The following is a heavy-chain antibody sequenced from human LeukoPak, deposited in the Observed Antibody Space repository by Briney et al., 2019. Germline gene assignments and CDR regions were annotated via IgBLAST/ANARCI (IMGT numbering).Heavy chain of an antibody. D-gene: IGHD3-10*01. CDR2: IRYDGSHK. J-gene: IGHJ5*02. Sequence: GGSLRLSCAASGFIFSNYGMHWGRQAPGKGLEWVSFIRYDGSHKHYADSVKGRFTISRENSKKTLYLQMNSLRPEDTPMHYCAHALLKAGSYRSGIDCFEPRGQGAQVTVSS. CDR1: GFIFSNYG. V-gene: IGHV3-30*02. CDR3: AHALLKAGSYRSGIDCFEP.